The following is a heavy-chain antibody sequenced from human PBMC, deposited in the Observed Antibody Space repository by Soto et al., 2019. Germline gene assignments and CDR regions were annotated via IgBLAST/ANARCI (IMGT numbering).Heavy chain of an antibody. J-gene: IGHJ4*02. CDR2: IYPDDSDT. V-gene: IGHV5-51*01. CDR3: ARLYAQWLVFDY. D-gene: IGHD6-19*01. Sequence: GESLKISCKGSGYSFTSYWNGRVRPMAGKGLEWMGIIYPDDSDTRYRPSFQGQVTISADKYISTAYLQWSSLKASYTAMYYCARLYAQWLVFDYWGQGTLVTVSS. CDR1: GYSFTSYW.